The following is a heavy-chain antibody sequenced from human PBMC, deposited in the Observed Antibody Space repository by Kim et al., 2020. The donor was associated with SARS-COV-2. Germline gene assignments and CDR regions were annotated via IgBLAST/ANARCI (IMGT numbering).Heavy chain of an antibody. D-gene: IGHD3-3*01. Sequence: ASVKVSCKASGYTFTSYGISWVRQAPGQGLEWMGWISAYNGNTNYAQKLQGRVTMTTDTSTSTAYMELRSLRSDDTAVYYCARLEGNYEFLIGSADYWGQGTLVTVSS. J-gene: IGHJ4*02. CDR3: ARLEGNYEFLIGSADY. V-gene: IGHV1-18*04. CDR2: ISAYNGNT. CDR1: GYTFTSYG.